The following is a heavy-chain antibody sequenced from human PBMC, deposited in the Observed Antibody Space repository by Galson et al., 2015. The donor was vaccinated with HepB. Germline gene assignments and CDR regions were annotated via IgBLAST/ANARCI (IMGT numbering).Heavy chain of an antibody. D-gene: IGHD3-3*01. J-gene: IGHJ4*02. Sequence: SLRLSCAASGFTFSSYAMSWVRQAPGKGLEWVSAISGSGGSTYYADSVKGRFTISRDTSKNTLYLQMNSLRAEDTAVYYCAKDRGRGAIFGVVTYYFDYWGQGTLVTVSS. V-gene: IGHV3-23*01. CDR2: ISGSGGST. CDR1: GFTFSSYA. CDR3: AKDRGRGAIFGVVTYYFDY.